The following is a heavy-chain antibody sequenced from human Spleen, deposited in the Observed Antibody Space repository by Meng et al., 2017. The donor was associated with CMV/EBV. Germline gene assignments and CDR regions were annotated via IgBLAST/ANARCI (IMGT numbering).Heavy chain of an antibody. CDR2: INHSGST. Sequence: AVHGGSFSGYDWSWIRQPPGKGLEWIGEINHSGSTNYNPSLKSRVTISVDTSKNQFSLKLSSVTAADTAVYYCARGCYDSSGYYLDYWGQGTLVTVSS. D-gene: IGHD3-22*01. J-gene: IGHJ4*02. CDR1: GGSFSGYD. V-gene: IGHV4-34*01. CDR3: ARGCYDSSGYYLDY.